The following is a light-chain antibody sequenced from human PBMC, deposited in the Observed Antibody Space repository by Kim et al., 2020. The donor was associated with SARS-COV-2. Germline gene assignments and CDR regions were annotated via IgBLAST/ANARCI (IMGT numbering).Light chain of an antibody. CDR3: QKYNSAPQT. J-gene: IGKJ1*01. Sequence: DIQMTQSPSSLSASVGDRVTITCRASQGISNYLDWYQQKPGKVPKLLIYAASTWHSGVPSRFSGSGSGTDFTLTISSLQPEDVATYYCQKYNSAPQTFGQGTKVDIK. CDR2: AAS. V-gene: IGKV1-27*01. CDR1: QGISNY.